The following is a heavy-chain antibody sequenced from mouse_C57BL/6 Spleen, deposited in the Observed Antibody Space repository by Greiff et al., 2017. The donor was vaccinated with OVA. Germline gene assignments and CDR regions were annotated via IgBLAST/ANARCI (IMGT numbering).Heavy chain of an antibody. CDR3: ARPYGSSYDWFAY. CDR1: GYTFTDYN. V-gene: IGHV1-18*01. Sequence: EVHLQESGPELVKPGASVKIPCKASGYTFTDYNMDWVKQSHGKSLEWIGDINPNNGGTIYNQKFKGKATLTVDKSSSTAYMELRSLTSEDTAVYYCARPYGSSYDWFAYWGQGTLVTVSA. J-gene: IGHJ3*01. D-gene: IGHD1-1*01. CDR2: INPNNGGT.